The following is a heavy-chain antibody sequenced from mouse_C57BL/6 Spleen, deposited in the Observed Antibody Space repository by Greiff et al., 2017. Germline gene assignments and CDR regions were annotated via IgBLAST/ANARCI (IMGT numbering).Heavy chain of an antibody. V-gene: IGHV1-15*01. J-gene: IGHJ2*01. Sequence: LVESGAELVRPGASVTLSCKASGYTFTDYEMPWVKQTPVHGLEWIGAIDPETGGTAYNQKFKGKAILTADKSSSTAYMELRSLTSEDSAVYYCTRGSYGYFDYWGQGTTLTVSS. CDR1: GYTFTDYE. D-gene: IGHD1-1*01. CDR2: IDPETGGT. CDR3: TRGSYGYFDY.